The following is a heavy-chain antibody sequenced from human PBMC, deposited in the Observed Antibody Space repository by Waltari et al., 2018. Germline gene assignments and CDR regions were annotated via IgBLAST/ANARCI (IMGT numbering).Heavy chain of an antibody. CDR2: ISWNRGRI. V-gene: IGHV3-9*01. CDR3: AKDGHCSSTSCYAFDI. CDR1: GFTFDDYA. J-gene: IGHJ3*02. Sequence: EVQLVESGGGLVQPGRSLRLSCAASGFTFDDYAMHWVRQAPGKGLEWVSGISWNRGRIGYADSVKGRFTISRDNAKNSLYLQMNSLRAEDTALYYCAKDGHCSSTSCYAFDIWGQGTMVTVSS. D-gene: IGHD2-2*01.